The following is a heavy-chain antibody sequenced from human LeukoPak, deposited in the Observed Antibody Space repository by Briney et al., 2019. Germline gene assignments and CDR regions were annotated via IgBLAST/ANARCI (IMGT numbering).Heavy chain of an antibody. CDR3: ARDQGPESGYIFDY. D-gene: IGHD3-22*01. V-gene: IGHV1-2*02. J-gene: IGHJ4*02. CDR2: INPNSGGT. Sequence: GASVKVSCKASGYTFTGYYMHWVRQAPGQGLEWMGWINPNSGGTNYAQKFQGRVTMTRDTSISTAYMELSRLRSDDTAVYYCARDQGPESGYIFDYWGQGTLVTVSS. CDR1: GYTFTGYY.